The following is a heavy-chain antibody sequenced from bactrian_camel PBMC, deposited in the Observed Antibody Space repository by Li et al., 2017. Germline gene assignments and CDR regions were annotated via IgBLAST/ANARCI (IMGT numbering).Heavy chain of an antibody. CDR3: ARGWRLPDN. V-gene: IGHV3S40*01. CDR1: GLTFRSYD. Sequence: DVQLVESGGGLVQPGGSLTLSCEASGLTFRSYDMNWVRQAPGKELEWVATVSSAGTGTLYAESVKGRFTIWRDNAKNTVYLQLNSLKTEDMAMYYCARGWRLPDNWGQGTQVTVS. J-gene: IGHJ4*01. CDR2: VSSAGTGT. D-gene: IGHD1*01.